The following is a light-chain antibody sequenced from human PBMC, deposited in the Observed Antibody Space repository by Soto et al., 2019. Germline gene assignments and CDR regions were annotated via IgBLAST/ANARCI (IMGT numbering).Light chain of an antibody. V-gene: IGKV1-39*01. J-gene: IGKJ5*01. CDR2: AAS. CDR1: QSISSY. Sequence: IQMTQSPSCLSASVGDRVSITCRASQSISSYLNWYQQKPGKAPKLLIYAASSLQSGVPSRFSGSGSGTDFTLTISSLQPEDFAVFYCQHYDSLPITFGQGTRLEIK. CDR3: QHYDSLPIT.